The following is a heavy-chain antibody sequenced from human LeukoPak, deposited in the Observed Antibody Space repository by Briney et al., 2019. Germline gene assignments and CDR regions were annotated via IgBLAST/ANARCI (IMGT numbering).Heavy chain of an antibody. CDR1: GFTFSSHS. CDR2: ISASGGRT. V-gene: IGHV3-23*01. D-gene: IGHD6-13*01. CDR3: AKAGGSSWYDA. J-gene: IGHJ5*02. Sequence: PGGSLRLSCAASGFTFSSHSMNWVRQAPGKGLEWVPAISASGGRTYYADSVKGRFTISRDNSKNTMYQQMNSLRAEDTAVYYCAKAGGSSWYDAWGQGILVTVSS.